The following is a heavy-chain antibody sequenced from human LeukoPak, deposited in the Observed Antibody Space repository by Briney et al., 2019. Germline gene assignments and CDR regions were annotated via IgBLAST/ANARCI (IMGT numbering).Heavy chain of an antibody. V-gene: IGHV4-61*02. CDR1: GDSISSGSYY. D-gene: IGHD3-3*01. CDR3: ARYEDYFDY. J-gene: IGHJ4*02. Sequence: SETLSLTCTVSGDSISSGSYYWSWIRQPAGKGLEWIGRIHTSGSTNYNPSLKSRVTMSVDTSKNQFSLKLSSVTAADTAVYYCARYEDYFDYWGLGTLVTVSS. CDR2: IHTSGST.